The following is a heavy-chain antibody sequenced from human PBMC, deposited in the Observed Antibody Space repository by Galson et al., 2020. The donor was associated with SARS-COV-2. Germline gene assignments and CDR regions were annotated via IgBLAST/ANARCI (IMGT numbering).Heavy chain of an antibody. CDR1: RFTFSTAW. CDR3: TTGLCSGAIWYSVGY. Sequence: GESLKISCAASRFTFSTAWMSWVRQAPGKGLEWVGRIKRETDGGTEDYAAHVKGRFSVSRDDAGSTLYLQMDSLKTEDTAVYYCTTGLCSGAIWYSVGYWGQGTLVTVSS. J-gene: IGHJ4*02. CDR2: IKRETDGGTE. D-gene: IGHD2-15*01. V-gene: IGHV3-15*01.